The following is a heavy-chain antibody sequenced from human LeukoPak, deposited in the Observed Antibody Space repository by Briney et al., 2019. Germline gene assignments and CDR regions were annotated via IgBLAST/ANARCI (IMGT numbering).Heavy chain of an antibody. D-gene: IGHD3-22*01. CDR3: ARASYYDSSGYYLSDY. J-gene: IGHJ4*02. CDR1: GFTFSSYV. Sequence: GGSLRLSCAASGFTFSSYVMHWVRQAPGKGLEWVAVISYDGSNKYYADSVKGRFTISRDNSKNTLYLQMNSLRAEDTAVYYCARASYYDSSGYYLSDYWGQGTLVTVSS. V-gene: IGHV3-30-3*01. CDR2: ISYDGSNK.